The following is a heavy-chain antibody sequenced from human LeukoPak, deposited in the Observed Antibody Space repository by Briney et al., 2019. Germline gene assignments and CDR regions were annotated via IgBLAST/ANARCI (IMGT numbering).Heavy chain of an antibody. CDR2: IWYDGSNK. CDR3: AKAGYCSGGSCYGMDV. Sequence: PGGSLRLSCVASGFTFSSYGMHWVRQAPGKGLEWVAFIWYDGSNKNYADSVKGRFTISRDNSKNTLYLQMNSLRAEDTAVYYCAKAGYCSGGSCYGMDVWGQGTTVTVSS. J-gene: IGHJ6*02. V-gene: IGHV3-30*02. D-gene: IGHD2-15*01. CDR1: GFTFSSYG.